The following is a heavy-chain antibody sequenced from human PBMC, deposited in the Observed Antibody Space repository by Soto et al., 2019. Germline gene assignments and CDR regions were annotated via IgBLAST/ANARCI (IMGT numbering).Heavy chain of an antibody. CDR2: IIPILGIA. V-gene: IGHV1-69*04. D-gene: IGHD2-8*01. CDR1: GGTFSSYT. J-gene: IGHJ4*02. Sequence: GASVKVSGKASGGTFSSYTISWVRQAPGQGLEWMGRIIPILGIANYAQKFQGRVTITADKSTSTAYMELSSLRSEDTAVYYCARESCTNGVCYPGLHFDYWGQGTLVTVSS. CDR3: ARESCTNGVCYPGLHFDY.